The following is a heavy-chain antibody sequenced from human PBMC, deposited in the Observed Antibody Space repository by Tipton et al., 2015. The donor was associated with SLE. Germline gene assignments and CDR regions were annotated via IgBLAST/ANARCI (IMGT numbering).Heavy chain of an antibody. CDR1: GSTFSRYW. CDR3: AAGLELSNWFDP. V-gene: IGHV3-74*01. J-gene: IGHJ5*02. Sequence: SLRLSCAASGSTFSRYWMHWVRQAPGKGLVWVSRINIDGGTTSYVDSVEGRFTISRDNAKNTLYLQMNSLRAEDTAVYYCAAGLELSNWFDPWGQGTLVTVSS. CDR2: INIDGGTT. D-gene: IGHD1-7*01.